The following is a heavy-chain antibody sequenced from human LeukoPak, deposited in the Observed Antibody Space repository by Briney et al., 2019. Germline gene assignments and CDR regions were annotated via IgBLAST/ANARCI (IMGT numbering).Heavy chain of an antibody. CDR2: FDPEDGET. CDR3: ATAFPTYYDFWSGWALAEYFQH. V-gene: IGHV1-24*01. D-gene: IGHD3-3*01. CDR1: GYTLTELS. Sequence: ASVKVSCKVSGYTLTELSMHWVRQAPGQGLEWMGGFDPEDGETIYAQKFQGRVTMTEDTSTDTAYMELSSLRSEDTAVYYCATAFPTYYDFWSGWALAEYFQHWGQGTLVTVSS. J-gene: IGHJ1*01.